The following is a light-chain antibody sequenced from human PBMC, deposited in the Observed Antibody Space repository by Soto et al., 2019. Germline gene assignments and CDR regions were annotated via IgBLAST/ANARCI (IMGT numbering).Light chain of an antibody. V-gene: IGLV1-40*01. CDR1: SSNIGAGYD. CDR3: QSCDSSLSVV. CDR2: GNS. Sequence: QSVLTQPPSVSGAPGQRVTISCTGSSSNIGAGYDVHWYQQLPGTAPKLLLYGNSNRPSGVPDRFSGSKSGTSASLAITGLKAEDEADYYCQSCDSSLSVVFGGGTKLTVL. J-gene: IGLJ2*01.